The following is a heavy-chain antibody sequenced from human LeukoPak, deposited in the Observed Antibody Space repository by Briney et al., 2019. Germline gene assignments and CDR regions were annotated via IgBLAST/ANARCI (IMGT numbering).Heavy chain of an antibody. CDR3: ARARSGHWWGAFDI. V-gene: IGHV3-48*03. Sequence: PGGSLRLSCAASGFTVSSFEMNWVRQAPGKGLQWVSYISSSGSTMQYADSVKGRFTITRDNAKNSLYLQMNSLRGEDTAVCYCARARSGHWWGAFDIWGQGTMVTVSS. CDR2: ISSSGSTM. J-gene: IGHJ3*02. D-gene: IGHD1-26*01. CDR1: GFTVSSFE.